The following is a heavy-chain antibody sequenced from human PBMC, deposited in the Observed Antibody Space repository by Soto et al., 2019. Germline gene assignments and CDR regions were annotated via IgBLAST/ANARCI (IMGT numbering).Heavy chain of an antibody. Sequence: WWSLRLSCSASVFTFSTYWMHWVRQLPGKGLVWVSRINSDGSRKTYADSVRGRFTVSRDNAKNTLYLQMNSLRDEDTAVYYCKTDVVVVPSSNGPRDYWGQGTLVTVSS. CDR3: KTDVVVVPSSNGPRDY. D-gene: IGHD2-2*01. V-gene: IGHV3-74*01. CDR1: VFTFSTYW. CDR2: INSDGSRK. J-gene: IGHJ4*02.